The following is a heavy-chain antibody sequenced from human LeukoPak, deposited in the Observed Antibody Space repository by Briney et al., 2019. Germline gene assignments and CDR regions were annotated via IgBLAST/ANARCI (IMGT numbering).Heavy chain of an antibody. CDR3: ARDRERYCSSCSCYDVPVVAFYI. J-gene: IGHJ3*02. V-gene: IGHV3-66*01. D-gene: IGHD2-15*01. Sequence: PGGSLRLSCAASGVTASSNFMSWVRQAPGKGLAWVSVIYSGGSTYYADSVKGRFTISIDNSKNTLYLQMNSLRAVDMAVYCCARDRERYCSSCSCYDVPVVAFYIWGQVTMVTVSS. CDR2: IYSGGST. CDR1: GVTASSNF.